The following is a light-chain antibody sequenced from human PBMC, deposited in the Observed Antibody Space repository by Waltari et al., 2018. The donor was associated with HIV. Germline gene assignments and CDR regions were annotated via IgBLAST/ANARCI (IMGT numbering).Light chain of an antibody. CDR1: TSDVGRYDL. Sequence: QSALTQPASVSGSPGQTITISCPGTTSDVGRYDLFSWYHQFPATAPKLIIVEVNRRPSWISNRFSGSKSGNTASLTISGLQAEDEAHYYCCSYAGSGTSDVLFGGGTKLTVL. CDR2: EVN. CDR3: CSYAGSGTSDVL. J-gene: IGLJ2*01. V-gene: IGLV2-23*02.